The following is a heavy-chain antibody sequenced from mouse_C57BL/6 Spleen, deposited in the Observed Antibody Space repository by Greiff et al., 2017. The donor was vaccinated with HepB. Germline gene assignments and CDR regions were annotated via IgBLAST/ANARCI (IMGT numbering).Heavy chain of an antibody. V-gene: IGHV1-52*01. D-gene: IGHD1-1*01. Sequence: VQLQQPGAELVRPGSSVKLSCKASGYTFTSYWMHWVKQRPIQGLEWIGNIDPSDSETHYNQKFKDKATLTVDKSSSTAYMQLSSLTSEDSAVYYCAIPSHIYDYFHYWVHSTTLTVSS. CDR1: GYTFTSYW. J-gene: IGHJ2*01. CDR3: AIPSHIYDYFHY. CDR2: IDPSDSET.